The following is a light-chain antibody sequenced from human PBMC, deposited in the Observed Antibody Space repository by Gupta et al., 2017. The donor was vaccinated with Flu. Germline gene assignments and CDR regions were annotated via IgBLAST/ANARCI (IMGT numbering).Light chain of an antibody. V-gene: IGKV1-9*01. CDR3: QQLNSSPFT. CDR2: DAS. CDR1: QGISSY. Sequence: PAFLSASVGDRVTSTGRARQGISSYLAWYQQKPGNAPKLLIYDASTGKSGVPSRFSGSGSGTEFTLTISSRQPEDFATYYCQQLNSSPFTFGQGTRMEIK. J-gene: IGKJ5*01.